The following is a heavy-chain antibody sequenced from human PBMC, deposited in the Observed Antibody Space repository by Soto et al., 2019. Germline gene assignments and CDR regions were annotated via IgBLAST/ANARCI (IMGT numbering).Heavy chain of an antibody. CDR1: GFTFSSYW. Sequence: EVQLVESGGGLVQPGGSLRLSCAASGFTFSSYWMNWVRQVPGKRPEWVANIRQDGSEKYYVDSVKGRFTISRDNAKNSLYLQMSSLRAEDTAVYYCAKGMAVAANWFDPWGRGTLVTVSS. J-gene: IGHJ5*02. D-gene: IGHD6-19*01. CDR3: AKGMAVAANWFDP. CDR2: IRQDGSEK. V-gene: IGHV3-7*04.